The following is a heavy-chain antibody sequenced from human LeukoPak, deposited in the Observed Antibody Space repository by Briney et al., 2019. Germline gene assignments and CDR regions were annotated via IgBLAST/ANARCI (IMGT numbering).Heavy chain of an antibody. Sequence: PGGSLRLSCAASGFTFSSYGMHWVRQAPGKGLEWVVVIWYDGSNKYYADSVKGRFTTSRDNSKNTLYLQMNSLRAEDTAVYYCAVRNYYGSGSYYLGYWGQGTLVTVSS. D-gene: IGHD3-10*01. CDR3: AVRNYYGSGSYYLGY. CDR1: GFTFSSYG. J-gene: IGHJ4*02. CDR2: IWYDGSNK. V-gene: IGHV3-33*01.